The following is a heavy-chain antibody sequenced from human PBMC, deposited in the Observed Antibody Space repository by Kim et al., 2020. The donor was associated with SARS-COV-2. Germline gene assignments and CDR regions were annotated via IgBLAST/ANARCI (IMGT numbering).Heavy chain of an antibody. D-gene: IGHD6-13*01. V-gene: IGHV1-3*01. J-gene: IGHJ4*02. Sequence: YSQKCQGRVTITRDTTASTAYMELSSLRSEDTAVYYWARDRGIAAAGTNYWGQGTLVTVSS. CDR3: ARDRGIAAAGTNY.